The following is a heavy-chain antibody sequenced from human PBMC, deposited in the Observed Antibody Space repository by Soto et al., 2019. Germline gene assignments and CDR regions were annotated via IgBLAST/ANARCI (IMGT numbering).Heavy chain of an antibody. CDR2: IIPILGIA. Sequence: GASVKVSCKASGGTFSSYTISWVRQAPGQELEWMGRIIPILGIANYAQKFQGRVTITADKSTSTAYMELSSLRSEDTAVYYCARTFNYDISTGYRAFDIWGQGTMVTVSS. J-gene: IGHJ3*02. V-gene: IGHV1-69*02. CDR3: ARTFNYDISTGYRAFDI. CDR1: GGTFSSYT. D-gene: IGHD3-9*01.